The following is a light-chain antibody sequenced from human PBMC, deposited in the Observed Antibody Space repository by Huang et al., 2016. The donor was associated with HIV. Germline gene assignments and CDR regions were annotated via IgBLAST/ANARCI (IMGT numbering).Light chain of an antibody. J-gene: IGKJ1*01. V-gene: IGKV4-1*01. CDR2: WAS. Sequence: DVVMTQSPDTLAVSLAERANINCKSSTSGSSSSNKKHSLAWYPQQPCHPPKLLIYWASTRESGVPDRFSGSGSGTNFTLTISSLQAEDVAVYYCHQYCGDFWSFGQGTKVEIK. CDR1: TSGSSSSNKKHS. CDR3: HQYCGDFWS.